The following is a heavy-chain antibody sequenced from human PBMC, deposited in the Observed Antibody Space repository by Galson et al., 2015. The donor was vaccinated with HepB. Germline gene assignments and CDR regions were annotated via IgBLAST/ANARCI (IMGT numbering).Heavy chain of an antibody. CDR1: GFTFSSYG. J-gene: IGHJ4*02. D-gene: IGHD6-13*01. CDR2: IWYDGSNR. CDR3: ARESPLKAGDIAAAGFDY. V-gene: IGHV3-33*01. Sequence: SLRLSCAASGFTFSSYGMHWVRQAPGKGLEWVAVIWYDGSNRYYADSVKGRFTISRDNSKNTLYLQMNSLRAEDTAVYYCARESPLKAGDIAAAGFDYWGQGTLVTVSS.